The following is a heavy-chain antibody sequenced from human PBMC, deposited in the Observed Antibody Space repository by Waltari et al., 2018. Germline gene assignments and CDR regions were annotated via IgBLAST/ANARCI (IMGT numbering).Heavy chain of an antibody. CDR3: ARKSDGALGY. Sequence: QVQLQESGPGLMKPSETLSLTCTVSGGSISSYYWSWIRQPPGKGLEWIGYIYYSGSTNYNPSLKSRVTISVDTSKNQFSLKLSSVTAADTAVYYCARKSDGALGYWGQGTLVTVSS. CDR1: GGSISSYY. CDR2: IYYSGST. D-gene: IGHD7-27*01. J-gene: IGHJ4*02. V-gene: IGHV4-59*01.